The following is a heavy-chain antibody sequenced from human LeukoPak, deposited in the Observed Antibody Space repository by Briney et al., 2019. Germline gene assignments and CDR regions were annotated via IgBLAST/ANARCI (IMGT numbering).Heavy chain of an antibody. Sequence: SEALSLTCAVYGGSFIGYYWSWIRQPPGKGLEWIGEINHSGSTNYNPSLKSRVTISVDTSKNQFSLKLRSVTAADTAVYYCARHLEFGGRSGVGWFDPWGQGTLVTVSS. D-gene: IGHD2-15*01. CDR3: ARHLEFGGRSGVGWFDP. CDR1: GGSFIGYY. V-gene: IGHV4-34*01. CDR2: INHSGST. J-gene: IGHJ5*02.